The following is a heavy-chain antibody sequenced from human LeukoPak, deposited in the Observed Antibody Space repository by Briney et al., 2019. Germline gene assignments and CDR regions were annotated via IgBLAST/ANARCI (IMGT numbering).Heavy chain of an antibody. CDR2: ISGSGGST. Sequence: GGSLRLSCAASGFTFSSYAMSWVRQAPGNGLEWVSAISGSGGSTYYADSVKGRFTISRDNSKNTLYLQMNSLRAEDTAVYYCAKNLYQLLSYYFDYWGQGTLVTVSS. J-gene: IGHJ4*02. CDR1: GFTFSSYA. V-gene: IGHV3-23*01. D-gene: IGHD2-2*01. CDR3: AKNLYQLLSYYFDY.